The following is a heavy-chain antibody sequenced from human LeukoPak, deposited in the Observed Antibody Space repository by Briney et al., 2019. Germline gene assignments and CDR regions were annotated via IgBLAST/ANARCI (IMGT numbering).Heavy chain of an antibody. V-gene: IGHV5-51*01. CDR2: IYPGDSDT. CDR1: GYSFTSYW. D-gene: IGHD3-10*01. Sequence: GESLKISCKGSGYSFTSYWIGWVRQMPGKGLEWMGIIYPGDSDTRYSPSFQGQVTMSVDRSISAAFLQWSSLKASDTAMYYCARGSGNSSWLDPWGQGTLVTVSS. CDR3: ARGSGNSSWLDP. J-gene: IGHJ5*02.